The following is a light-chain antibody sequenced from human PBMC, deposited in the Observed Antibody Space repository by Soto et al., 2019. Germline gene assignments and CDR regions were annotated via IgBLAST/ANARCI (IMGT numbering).Light chain of an antibody. CDR2: KND. V-gene: IGLV1-47*01. CDR1: SSNIGYNY. J-gene: IGLJ3*02. CDR3: AAWDDSLSGGV. Sequence: QAVVTQPPSASGTPGQRVTISCSGSSSNIGYNYVYWYQQLPATAPKLLIYKNDQRPSGVPDRFSGSKSGTSASLAISGLRSEDEADYYCAAWDDSLSGGVFGGGTKLTVL.